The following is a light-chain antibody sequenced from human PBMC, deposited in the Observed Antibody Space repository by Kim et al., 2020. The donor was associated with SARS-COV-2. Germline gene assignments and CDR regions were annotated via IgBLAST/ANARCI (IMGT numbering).Light chain of an antibody. J-gene: IGKJ2*01. CDR1: QDMSNY. CDR2: DAS. Sequence: SASVGDRVTITCQASQDMSNYLNWYQHKPGKAPKLLIYDASTLEAGVPSRFSGSGSGTDFTFTISSLQTEDIATYYCQQYDDFPPTFGQGTKLEIK. CDR3: QQYDDFPPT. V-gene: IGKV1-33*01.